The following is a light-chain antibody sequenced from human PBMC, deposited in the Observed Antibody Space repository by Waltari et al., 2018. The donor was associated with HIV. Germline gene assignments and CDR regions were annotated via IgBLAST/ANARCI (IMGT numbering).Light chain of an antibody. CDR3: VTWDDSLRGVV. Sequence: SVVTQPPSASGTPGQRVTISCSGNTSNIGSNYVFWYQHLPGTAPKLLIHRNDQRPSGVPDLFSGSTSGTSSSLAISGLRSEDEADYYCVTWDDSLRGVVFGGGTKVAVL. J-gene: IGLJ2*01. CDR1: TSNIGSNY. CDR2: RND. V-gene: IGLV1-47*01.